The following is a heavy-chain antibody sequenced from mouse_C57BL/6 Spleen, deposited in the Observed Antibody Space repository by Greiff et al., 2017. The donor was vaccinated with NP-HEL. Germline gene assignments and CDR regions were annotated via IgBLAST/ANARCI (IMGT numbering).Heavy chain of an antibody. V-gene: IGHV1-82*01. CDR2: IYPGDGDT. CDR3: ARQGGKLTTVVRPYAMDY. D-gene: IGHD1-1*01. J-gene: IGHJ4*01. CDR1: GYAFSSSW. Sequence: QVQLKQSGPELVKPGASVKISCKASGYAFSSSWMNWVKQRPGKGLEWIGRIYPGDGDTNYNGKFKGKATLTADKSSSTAYMQLSSLTSEDSAVYFCARQGGKLTTVVRPYAMDYWGQGTSVTVSS.